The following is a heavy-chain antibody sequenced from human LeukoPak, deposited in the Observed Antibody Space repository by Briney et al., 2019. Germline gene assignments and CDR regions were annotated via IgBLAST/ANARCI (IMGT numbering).Heavy chain of an antibody. V-gene: IGHV4-4*07. D-gene: IGHD3-10*01. Sequence: SETLSLTCTVSGGSISSYYWSWIRQPAGKGLEWIGRIYTSGSTNYNPSLKSRVTISVDTSKNQFSLKLSSVTAADTAVYYCARGRMVRGVISFYYYYMDVWGKGTTVTISS. CDR2: IYTSGST. CDR1: GGSISSYY. CDR3: ARGRMVRGVISFYYYYMDV. J-gene: IGHJ6*03.